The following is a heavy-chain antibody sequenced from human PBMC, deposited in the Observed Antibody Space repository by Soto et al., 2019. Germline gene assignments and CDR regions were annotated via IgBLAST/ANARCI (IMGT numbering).Heavy chain of an antibody. J-gene: IGHJ4*02. CDR3: AKLSRGGYSYGPVDY. V-gene: IGHV3-23*01. CDR2: ISASGAST. CDR1: GFTFSSYA. Sequence: EVQLLESGGGLVQPGGSLRLSCAASGFTFSSYAMSWVRQAPGKGLEYVSAISASGASTYYADSVKGRFTISRDNSKNTLYLQMNSLRAEDTAVYYCAKLSRGGYSYGPVDYWGQGTLVAVSS. D-gene: IGHD5-18*01.